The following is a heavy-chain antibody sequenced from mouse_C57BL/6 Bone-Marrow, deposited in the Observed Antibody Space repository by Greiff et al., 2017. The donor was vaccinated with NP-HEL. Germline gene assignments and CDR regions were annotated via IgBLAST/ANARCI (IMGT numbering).Heavy chain of an antibody. V-gene: IGHV1-26*01. CDR2: INPNNGGT. CDR1: GYTFTDYY. Sequence: EVQLQQSGPELVKPGASVKISCKASGYTFTDYYMNWVKQSHGKSLEWIGDINPNNGGTSYNQKFKGKATLTVDKSSSTAYMELRSLTSEDSAVYYCAYSYYFDYWGQGTTLTVSS. J-gene: IGHJ2*01. CDR3: AYSYYFDY.